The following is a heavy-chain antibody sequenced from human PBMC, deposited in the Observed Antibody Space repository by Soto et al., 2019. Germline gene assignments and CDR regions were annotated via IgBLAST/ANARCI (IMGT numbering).Heavy chain of an antibody. J-gene: IGHJ6*02. CDR1: GGTFSNYA. CDR3: ARVEAVAGLYNYHGLDV. Sequence: QVQLVQSGAEVKKPGSSVKVSCKVSGGTFSNYAIDWVRLAPGHGLEWMGGIVPIFGTTYYTQKFQGRATFVADGSTTTAYLEMSSLRSEDTAIYYCARVEAVAGLYNYHGLDVWGQGTAVTVSS. CDR2: IVPIFGTT. V-gene: IGHV1-69*12. D-gene: IGHD6-19*01.